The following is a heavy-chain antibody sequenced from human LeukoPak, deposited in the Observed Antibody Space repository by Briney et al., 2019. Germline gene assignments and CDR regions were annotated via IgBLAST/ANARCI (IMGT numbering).Heavy chain of an antibody. CDR1: GFTFDDYG. V-gene: IGHV3-53*01. D-gene: IGHD6-19*01. J-gene: IGHJ4*02. Sequence: GGYLRLSCAASGFTFDDYGMSWVRQAPGKGLEWVSVIYSGGSTYYADSVKGRFTISRDNSKNTLYLQMNSLRAEDTAVYYCARDSQNSSGWWERGTFDYWGQGTLVTVSS. CDR2: IYSGGST. CDR3: ARDSQNSSGWWERGTFDY.